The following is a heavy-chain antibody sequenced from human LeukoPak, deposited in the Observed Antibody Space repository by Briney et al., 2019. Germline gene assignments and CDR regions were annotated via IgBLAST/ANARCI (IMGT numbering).Heavy chain of an antibody. V-gene: IGHV3-15*01. D-gene: IGHD3-9*01. J-gene: IGHJ4*02. CDR3: TRESPDYDILTGYNGGDY. CDR2: IKSKTDGCTT. Sequence: GGSLRLSCAASGFSFHNAWMSWVRQAPGKGLEWVGRIKSKTDGCTTDYAAPVKGRFTVSRDDSKNTVYLQMSSLKTEDTGVYYCTRESPDYDILTGYNGGDYWGQGTLVTVSS. CDR1: GFSFHNAW.